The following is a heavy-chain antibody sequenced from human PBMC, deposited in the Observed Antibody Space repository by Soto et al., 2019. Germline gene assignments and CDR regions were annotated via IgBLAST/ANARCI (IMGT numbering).Heavy chain of an antibody. V-gene: IGHV3-30*04. CDR2: ISYNGRNK. Sequence: QVQLVESGGDVVQPGRSLRLSCAASGFTFSFYAMHWVRQAPGKGLEWVAVISYNGRNKHYVDSVKGRFTISRDNSQNTLYRQRDSLRPDDTAVYDCARQAKIGYRSQFYFDSWGQGTLVTVSS. CDR3: ARQAKIGYRSQFYFDS. J-gene: IGHJ4*02. CDR1: GFTFSFYA. D-gene: IGHD6-13*01.